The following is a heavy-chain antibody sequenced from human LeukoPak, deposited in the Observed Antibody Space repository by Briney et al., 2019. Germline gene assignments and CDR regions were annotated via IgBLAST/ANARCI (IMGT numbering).Heavy chain of an antibody. CDR2: ISYDGSNK. D-gene: IGHD3-3*01. V-gene: IGHV3-30-3*01. J-gene: IGHJ4*02. Sequence: PGGSLRLSCAASGFTFSRYSMHWVRQAPGKGLEWVAVISYDGSNKYYADSVKGRFTISRDNSKNTLYLQMNSLRAEDTAVYYCAREECGYYFDYWGQGTLVTVSS. CDR3: AREECGYYFDY. CDR1: GFTFSRYS.